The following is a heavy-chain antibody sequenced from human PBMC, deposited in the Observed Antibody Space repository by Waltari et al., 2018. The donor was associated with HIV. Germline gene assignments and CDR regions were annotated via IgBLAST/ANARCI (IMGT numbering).Heavy chain of an antibody. D-gene: IGHD2-15*01. Sequence: QLQLVESGGGVVQPGRSLRLSSAASGFPFSSYGMHWVRQAPGKGLEWVAVRWYDGTNKYYADSVKGRFTITRDNSKNTLYLQMNSLRAEDTAVYYCARDRSEGGGYYYYGLDVWGQGTTVTVSS. V-gene: IGHV3-33*01. CDR3: ARDRSEGGGYYYYGLDV. J-gene: IGHJ6*02. CDR2: RWYDGTNK. CDR1: GFPFSSYG.